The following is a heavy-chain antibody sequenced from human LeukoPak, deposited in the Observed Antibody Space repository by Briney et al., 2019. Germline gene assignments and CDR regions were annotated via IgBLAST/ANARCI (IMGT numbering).Heavy chain of an antibody. CDR2: IRYDGRSE. D-gene: IGHD3-22*01. V-gene: IGHV3-30*02. Sequence: GGSLRLSCAASGFTFSNYAMHWVRQAPGKGLEWVAFIRYDGRSEYYANSVKGRFTISRDNSNNTLYLQMNSLTAEDTAVFYCAKGGYYDTTAYHYIGPWGQGTLVTVSS. CDR1: GFTFSNYA. J-gene: IGHJ4*02. CDR3: AKGGYYDTTAYHYIGP.